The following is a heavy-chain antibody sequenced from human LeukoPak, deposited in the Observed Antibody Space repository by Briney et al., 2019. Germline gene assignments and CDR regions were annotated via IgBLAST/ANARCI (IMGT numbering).Heavy chain of an antibody. CDR1: GGSISSYY. D-gene: IGHD6-19*01. CDR2: IYYSGST. J-gene: IGHJ4*02. Sequence: SETLSLTCAVSGGSISSYYWSWIRQPPGKGLEWIGDIYYSGSTNYNPSLKSRVTISVATSKNQFSLKLRSVTAADTAVYYCARVVTRSSGWYRVIHTFDYWGQGTLVTVSS. CDR3: ARVVTRSSGWYRVIHTFDY. V-gene: IGHV4-59*01.